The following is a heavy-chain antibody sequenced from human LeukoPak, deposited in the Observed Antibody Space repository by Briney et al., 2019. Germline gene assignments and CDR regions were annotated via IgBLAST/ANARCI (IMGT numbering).Heavy chain of an antibody. D-gene: IGHD4-17*01. CDR2: ISVSGGST. CDR1: GFTFRSYA. CDR3: ARDTGRAFDI. V-gene: IGHV3-23*01. J-gene: IGHJ3*02. Sequence: PGGSLRLSCAASGFTFRSYAMSWVRQAPGKGLEWVSGISVSGGSTYYADSVKGRFTISRDNAKNTLYLQMNTLRAEDTAMYYCARDTGRAFDIWGQGTMVTVSS.